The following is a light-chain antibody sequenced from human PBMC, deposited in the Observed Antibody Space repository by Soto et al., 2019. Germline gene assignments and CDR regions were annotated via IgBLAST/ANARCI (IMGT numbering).Light chain of an antibody. CDR1: QSINTY. CDR2: AAS. Sequence: DIQMTQFPSSLSASVGDRVTITCRASQSINTYLNWYQQKPGKAPNLLIYAASSLQSGVPSRFSGSGSGTEFTLTISSLQPDDFATYYCQQYNSYWTFGQGTKVDIK. V-gene: IGKV1-39*01. J-gene: IGKJ1*01. CDR3: QQYNSYWT.